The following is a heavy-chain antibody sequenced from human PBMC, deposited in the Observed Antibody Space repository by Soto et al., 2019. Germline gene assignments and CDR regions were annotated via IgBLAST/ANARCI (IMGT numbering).Heavy chain of an antibody. V-gene: IGHV3-53*01. CDR2: IYSGGSA. Sequence: LRLSCTASGFIVSSNYMSWVRQAPGKGLEWVSVIYSGGSANYADSVKGRFTISRDNSKNTLYLQMNNLRAEDTAVDYCVRDDYGLDVWGQGTAVTVSS. CDR3: VRDDYGLDV. CDR1: GFIVSSNY. J-gene: IGHJ6*02.